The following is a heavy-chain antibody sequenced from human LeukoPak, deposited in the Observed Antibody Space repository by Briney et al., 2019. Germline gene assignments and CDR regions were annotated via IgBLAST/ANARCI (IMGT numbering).Heavy chain of an antibody. J-gene: IGHJ4*02. CDR3: AKPVIYGSEQSNY. V-gene: IGHV3-23*01. CDR2: ISGGGGTT. Sequence: GGSLRLSCVASGFSFSSLVISWVRHAPRQGLGWVSGISGGGGTTYYADSMKGQLPISRDNSKNTLFRQVNSLRAEDTAVYYCAKPVIYGSEQSNYWGQGTLATVSS. CDR1: GFSFSSLV. D-gene: IGHD3-10*01.